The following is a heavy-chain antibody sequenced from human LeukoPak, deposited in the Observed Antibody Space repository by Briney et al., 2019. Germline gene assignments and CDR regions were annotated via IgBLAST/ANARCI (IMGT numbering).Heavy chain of an antibody. CDR1: GFTFSSYS. D-gene: IGHD6-19*01. CDR2: ISTSGSTI. CDR3: AGLRAGIEVAVDY. J-gene: IGHJ4*02. Sequence: PGGSLRLSCAASGFTFSSYSMNWVCQAPGKGLEWVSYISTSGSTIKYAESVKGRFTISRDNAKNSLYLQMTGVKNEDTAVYCCAGLRAGIEVAVDYWGQGTMVTVSS. V-gene: IGHV3-48*02.